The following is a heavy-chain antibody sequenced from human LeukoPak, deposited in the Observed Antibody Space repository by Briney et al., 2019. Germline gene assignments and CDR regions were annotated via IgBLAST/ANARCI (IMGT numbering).Heavy chain of an antibody. D-gene: IGHD3-3*01. J-gene: IGHJ4*02. CDR3: ARDVWITIFGVVTRYYFDY. CDR1: GYTFTSYG. V-gene: IGHV1-18*01. CDR2: IGAYNGNT. Sequence: ASVKVSCKASGYTFTSYGISWVRQAPGQGLEWMGWIGAYNGNTNYAQKLQGRVTMTTDTSTSTAYMELRSLRSDDTAVYYCARDVWITIFGVVTRYYFDYWGQGTLVTVSS.